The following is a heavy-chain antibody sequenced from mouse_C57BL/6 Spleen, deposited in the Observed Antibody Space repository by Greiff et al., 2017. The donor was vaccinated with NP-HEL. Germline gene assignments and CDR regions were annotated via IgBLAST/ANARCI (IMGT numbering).Heavy chain of an antibody. CDR3: AYYYGSSYWYFDV. J-gene: IGHJ1*03. CDR1: GYSITSDY. CDR2: ISYSGST. D-gene: IGHD1-1*01. V-gene: IGHV3-8*01. Sequence: EVQRVESGPGLAKPSQTLSLTCSVTGYSITSDYWNWIRKFPGNKLEYMGYISYSGSTYYNPSLKSRISITRDTSKNQYYLQLNSVTTEDTATYYCAYYYGSSYWYFDVWGTGTTVTVSS.